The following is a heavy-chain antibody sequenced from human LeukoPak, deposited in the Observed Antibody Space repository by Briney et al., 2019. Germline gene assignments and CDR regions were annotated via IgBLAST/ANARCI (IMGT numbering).Heavy chain of an antibody. CDR2: IYTSGST. V-gene: IGHV4-4*07. CDR1: GGSISSYY. Sequence: PSETLSLTCTVSGGSISSYYWSWIRQPAGKGLEWIGRIYTSGSTNYNPSLKSRVTMSVDTSKNQFSLKLSSVTAADTAVYYCARAGRIFGVGNYYYYMDVWGKGTTVTVSS. CDR3: ARAGRIFGVGNYYYYMDV. D-gene: IGHD3-3*01. J-gene: IGHJ6*03.